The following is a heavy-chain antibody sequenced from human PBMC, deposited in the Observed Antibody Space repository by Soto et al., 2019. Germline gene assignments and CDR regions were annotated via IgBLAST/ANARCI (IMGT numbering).Heavy chain of an antibody. CDR2: IYYSGST. CDR1: GGSISSGDYY. Sequence: TSETLSLTCTVSGGSISSGDYYWSWIRQPPGKGLEWIGYIYYSGSTYYNPSLKSRVTISVDTSKNQFSLKLSSVTAADTAVYYCARAISNDDSSGYYRGQNWFDPWGQGTLVTVSS. V-gene: IGHV4-30-4*01. CDR3: ARAISNDDSSGYYRGQNWFDP. J-gene: IGHJ5*02. D-gene: IGHD3-22*01.